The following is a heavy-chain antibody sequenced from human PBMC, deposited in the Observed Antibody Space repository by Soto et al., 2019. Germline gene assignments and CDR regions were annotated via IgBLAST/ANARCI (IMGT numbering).Heavy chain of an antibody. CDR2: ISESGDYR. Sequence: PGGSLRLSCAASGFIFRTFAMSWVRQAPGKGLEWVSGISESGDYRYYGDAVKGRFTISRDNSKNSLYLQMNSLRAEDTAVYYCARDNGVGSSWYLGPFGTYYYGMDVWGQGTTVTVSS. V-gene: IGHV3-23*01. CDR1: GFIFRTFA. CDR3: ARDNGVGSSWYLGPFGTYYYGMDV. D-gene: IGHD6-13*01. J-gene: IGHJ6*02.